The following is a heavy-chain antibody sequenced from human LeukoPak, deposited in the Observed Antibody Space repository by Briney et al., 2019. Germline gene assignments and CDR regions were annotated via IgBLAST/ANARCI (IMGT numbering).Heavy chain of an antibody. V-gene: IGHV4-34*01. Sequence: SETLSLTCAVYGGSFSGYYWSWIRQPPGKGLEWIGEINHSGSTNYNPSLKSRVTISADTSKNQFSLKLSSVTAADTAVYYCARGHYYEPFDIWGQGIMVTVSS. J-gene: IGHJ3*02. CDR2: INHSGST. CDR3: ARGHYYEPFDI. D-gene: IGHD3-22*01. CDR1: GGSFSGYY.